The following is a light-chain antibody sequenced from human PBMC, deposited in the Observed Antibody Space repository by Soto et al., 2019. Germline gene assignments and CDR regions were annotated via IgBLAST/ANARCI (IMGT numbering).Light chain of an antibody. CDR1: SSNIGNNY. V-gene: IGLV1-47*01. J-gene: IGLJ1*01. CDR3: AAWDDSLSVYYV. CDR2: ADN. Sequence: QSVLTQPPSASGTPGQRVTISCSGSSSNIGNNYVYWYQQVPGTAPKLLIYADNQRPSGVPDRFSGSKSGTSASLAIGGLRSEDEVDYYCAAWDDSLSVYYVFGTGTKVTVL.